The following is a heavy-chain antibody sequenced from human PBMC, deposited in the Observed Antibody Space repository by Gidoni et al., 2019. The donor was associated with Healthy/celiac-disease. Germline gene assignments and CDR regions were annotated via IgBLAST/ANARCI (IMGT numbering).Heavy chain of an antibody. CDR2: ISTSGGST. V-gene: IGHV3-23*01. J-gene: IGHJ3*02. Sequence: EVQLLESGGGLVQPGGSLRLSCAASGFTFRSYAMTWARQAPGRGLEWVSTISTSGGSTDYADSVKGRFTISRDNSKNTLYLQMNSLRAEDTAAYYCAKKDSAAAGAFDIWGQGTMVTVSS. CDR1: GFTFRSYA. D-gene: IGHD6-13*01. CDR3: AKKDSAAAGAFDI.